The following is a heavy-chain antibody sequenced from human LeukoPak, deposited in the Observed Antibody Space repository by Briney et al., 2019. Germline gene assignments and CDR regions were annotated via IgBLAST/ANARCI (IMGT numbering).Heavy chain of an antibody. J-gene: IGHJ4*02. D-gene: IGHD6-19*01. CDR1: GYTFTSYA. CDR3: ARILLSGWYYFDY. CDR2: INAGNGNT. V-gene: IGHV1-3*01. Sequence: ASVTVSCTASGYTFTSYAMHWVRQAPGQRLEWMGWINAGNGNTKYSQKFQGRVTITRDTSASTAYMELRSLRSEDTAVYYCARILLSGWYYFDYWGQGTLVTVSS.